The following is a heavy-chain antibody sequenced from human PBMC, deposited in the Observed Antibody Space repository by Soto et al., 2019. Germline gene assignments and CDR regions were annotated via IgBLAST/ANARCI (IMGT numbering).Heavy chain of an antibody. CDR3: ARNGRSSFAYNWFDP. CDR2: IYYSGST. D-gene: IGHD2-15*01. CDR1: GGSIKSSPYY. V-gene: IGHV4-39*01. J-gene: IGHJ5*02. Sequence: PETLYLTCTVSGGSIKSSPYYWAWIRQPPGEGLEWIATIYYSGSTDYNPSLKSRVTISVDTSKNQFSLRLSSVTAADTAVYYCARNGRSSFAYNWFDPWGPGTLVTVSS.